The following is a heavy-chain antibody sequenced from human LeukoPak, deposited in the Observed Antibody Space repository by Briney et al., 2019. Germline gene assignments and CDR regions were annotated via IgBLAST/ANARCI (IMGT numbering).Heavy chain of an antibody. Sequence: SETLSLTCTVSGGSISSYYWSWIRQPPGKGLEWIGYIYYSGSTNYNPSLKSRVTISVDTSKNQFSLKLSSVTAADTAVYYCARPWRYCSSTSCSIGSLDAFDIWGQGTMVTVSS. CDR3: ARPWRYCSSTSCSIGSLDAFDI. J-gene: IGHJ3*02. CDR1: GGSISSYY. D-gene: IGHD2-2*01. CDR2: IYYSGST. V-gene: IGHV4-59*12.